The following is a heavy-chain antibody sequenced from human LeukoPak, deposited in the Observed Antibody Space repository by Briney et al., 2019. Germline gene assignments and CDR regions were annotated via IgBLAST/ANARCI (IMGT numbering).Heavy chain of an antibody. CDR2: INPSGGST. Sequence: ASVKVSCKASGGTFSSYAISWVRQAPGQGLEWMGIINPSGGSTSYAQKFQGGVTMTRDTSTSTVYMELSSLRSEDTAVYYCARELAYCGGDCYSLYYYYGMDVWGQGTTVTVSS. J-gene: IGHJ6*02. D-gene: IGHD2-21*02. V-gene: IGHV1-46*01. CDR1: GGTFSSYA. CDR3: ARELAYCGGDCYSLYYYYGMDV.